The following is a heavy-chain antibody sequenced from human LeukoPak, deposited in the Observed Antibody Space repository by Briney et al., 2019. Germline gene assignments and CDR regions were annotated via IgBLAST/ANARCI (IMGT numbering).Heavy chain of an antibody. CDR1: GFTFSSYW. CDR3: ARGSGYYFDY. D-gene: IGHD3-22*01. J-gene: IGHJ4*02. Sequence: GGSLRLSCAASGFTFSSYWMTWVRQAPEKGLEWVANIKQDGSETYYVDSVKGRFTISRDNAKNSLCLHMNSLRVGDSAVYYCARGSGYYFDYWGQGTLVTVSS. V-gene: IGHV3-7*02. CDR2: IKQDGSET.